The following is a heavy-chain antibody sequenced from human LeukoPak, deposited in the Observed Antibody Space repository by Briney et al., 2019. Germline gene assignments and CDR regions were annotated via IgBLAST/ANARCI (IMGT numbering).Heavy chain of an antibody. CDR2: IYYSGST. Sequence: SETLSLTCTVSGGSISSGSYYWSWIRQPPGKGLEWIGYIYYSGSTNYNPSLKSRVTISVDTSKNQFSLKLSSVTAADTAVYYCARTPVRYCSGGSCQTFDPWGQGTLVTVSS. V-gene: IGHV4-61*01. CDR1: GGSISSGSYY. CDR3: ARTPVRYCSGGSCQTFDP. D-gene: IGHD2-15*01. J-gene: IGHJ5*02.